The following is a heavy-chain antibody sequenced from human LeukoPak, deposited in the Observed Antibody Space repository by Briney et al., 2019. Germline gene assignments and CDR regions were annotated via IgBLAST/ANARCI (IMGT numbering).Heavy chain of an antibody. Sequence: GGSLRLSCAASGFTFSSYGMSWVRQAPGKGLEWVSAISGSGGSTYYADSVKGRFTISRDNSKNTLYLQMSSLRAEDTAVYYCAKRGGMYPAYYFDYWGQGTLVTVSS. CDR1: GFTFSSYG. V-gene: IGHV3-23*01. J-gene: IGHJ4*02. CDR2: ISGSGGST. CDR3: AKRGGMYPAYYFDY. D-gene: IGHD3-16*01.